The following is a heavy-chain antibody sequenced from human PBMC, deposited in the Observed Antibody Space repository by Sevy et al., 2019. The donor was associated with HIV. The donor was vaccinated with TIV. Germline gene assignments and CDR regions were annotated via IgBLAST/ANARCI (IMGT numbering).Heavy chain of an antibody. V-gene: IGHV3-21*06. CDR1: GFSFSHYS. J-gene: IGHJ3*01. Sequence: GGSLRLSCTVTGFTFSGFSFSHYSMNWVRQAPGRGLEWVSSKSYNSNFILYADPVKGRFTISRDDAKNSLFLLMDRLRADDTAMYYCALTNSADYYDSGAFHLWGRGTMVTVSS. CDR2: KSYNSNFI. D-gene: IGHD3-22*01. CDR3: ALTNSADYYDSGAFHL.